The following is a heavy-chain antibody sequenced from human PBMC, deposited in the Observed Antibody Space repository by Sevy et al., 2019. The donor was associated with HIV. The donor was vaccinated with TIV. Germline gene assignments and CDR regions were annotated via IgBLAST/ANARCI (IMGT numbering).Heavy chain of an antibody. CDR3: ARSGAKYYDSYGDDWLDP. CDR2: INPNNGDT. Sequence: ASVKVSCKASAHRFTDYFMYWMRQAPGQGLEWMGWINPNNGDTKYAQTFQGRVTLTRDTSMGTAYMELSRLTSDDTAVYYCARSGAKYYDSYGDDWLDPWGQGTLVTVSS. CDR1: AHRFTDYF. J-gene: IGHJ5*02. D-gene: IGHD3-22*01. V-gene: IGHV1-2*02.